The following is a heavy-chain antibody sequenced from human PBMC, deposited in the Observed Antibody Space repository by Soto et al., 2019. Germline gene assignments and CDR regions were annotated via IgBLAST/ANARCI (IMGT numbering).Heavy chain of an antibody. CDR1: GFTFSSYA. D-gene: IGHD6-19*01. CDR3: AKELVAVAGTGCHY. J-gene: IGHJ4*02. V-gene: IGHV3-23*01. CDR2: ISGSGNSP. Sequence: EVQLLESGGGLVQPGGSLRLSCAASGFTFSSYAMSWVRQAPGKGLEWVSVISGSGNSPHYADSVKDRFTISRDNSKNTLSLQMNSLRAEDTAVYYCAKELVAVAGTGCHYWGQGTLVTVSS.